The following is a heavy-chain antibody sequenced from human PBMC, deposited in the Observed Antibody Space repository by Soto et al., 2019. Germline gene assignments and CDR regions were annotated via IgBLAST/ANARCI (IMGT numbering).Heavy chain of an antibody. J-gene: IGHJ6*02. V-gene: IGHV1-18*01. D-gene: IGHD6-13*01. CDR2: ISAYNGNT. CDR3: ERDRPYSSSWYSPTYYYYGMDV. Sequence: QVQLVQSGAEVKKPGASVKVSCKASGYTFTSYGISWVRQAPGQGLEWMGWISAYNGNTNYAQKLQGRVTMTTDTSTSTAYMELRSLRSDDTAVYYCERDRPYSSSWYSPTYYYYGMDVWGQGTTVTVSS. CDR1: GYTFTSYG.